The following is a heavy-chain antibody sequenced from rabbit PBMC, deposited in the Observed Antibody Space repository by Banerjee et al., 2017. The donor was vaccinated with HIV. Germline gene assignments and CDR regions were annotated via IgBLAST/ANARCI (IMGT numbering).Heavy chain of an antibody. J-gene: IGHJ4*01. CDR3: ARGGYYTYDYAGYAYATVFNL. V-gene: IGHV1S45*01. CDR1: GFSFSNGYV. CDR2: INTISGDT. D-gene: IGHD6-1*01. Sequence: QEQLEESGGDLVKPEGSLTITCTASGFSFSNGYVMCWVRQAPGKGLEWIACINTISGDTVYATWAKGRFTISRTSSTTVALQMTSLTVADTATYFCARGGYYTYDYAGYAYATVFNLWGPGTLVTVS.